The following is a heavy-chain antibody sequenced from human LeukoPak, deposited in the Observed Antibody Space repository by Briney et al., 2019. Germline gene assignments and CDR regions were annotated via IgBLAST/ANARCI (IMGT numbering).Heavy chain of an antibody. CDR3: ATFRGSGYYYNAMDV. V-gene: IGHV3-23*01. CDR1: GFTFSSYA. CDR2: ISGSGGSI. Sequence: GGSLRLSCAASGFTFSSYAMTWVRQAPGKGLEWVSAISGSGGSIYYADSVKGRFTISRDNSKNTLHLQMNNLRAEDTAVYYCATFRGSGYYYNAMDVWGQGTTLTVSS. J-gene: IGHJ6*02. D-gene: IGHD3-10*01.